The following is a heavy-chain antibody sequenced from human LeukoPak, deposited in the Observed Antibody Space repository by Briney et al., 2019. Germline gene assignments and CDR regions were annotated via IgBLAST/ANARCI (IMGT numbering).Heavy chain of an antibody. V-gene: IGHV5-51*01. CDR1: GSSFTSYW. D-gene: IGHD3-9*01. Sequence: GESLQISCKGSGSSFTSYWIGWVRQLPGKGLEWMGIIYPGDSDTRYSPSFHGQVTMSVDKSINTAYLQWSSLKASDTAVYYCARPLLRYFDTHAFDLWGQGTMVTVSS. CDR3: ARPLLRYFDTHAFDL. J-gene: IGHJ3*01. CDR2: IYPGDSDT.